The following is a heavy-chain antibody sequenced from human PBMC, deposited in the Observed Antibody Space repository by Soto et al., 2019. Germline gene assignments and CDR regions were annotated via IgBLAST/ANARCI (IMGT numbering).Heavy chain of an antibody. CDR1: GGSISSGGYY. V-gene: IGHV4-31*03. CDR2: IYYSGST. D-gene: IGHD1-1*01. J-gene: IGHJ5*02. CDR3: ARDQLEGNWFDP. Sequence: SETLSLTCTVSGGSISSGGYYWSWIRQHPGKGLEWIGYIYYSGSTYYNPSLKSRVTISVDKSKNQFSLKLTSVTAADTAVYYCARDQLEGNWFDPRGQGTLVTVSS.